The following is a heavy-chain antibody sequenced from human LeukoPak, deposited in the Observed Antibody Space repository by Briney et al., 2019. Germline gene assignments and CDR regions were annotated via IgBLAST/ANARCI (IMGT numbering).Heavy chain of an antibody. J-gene: IGHJ4*02. D-gene: IGHD3-10*01. V-gene: IGHV3-21*06. CDR3: ARTWGSGSYYDY. CDR1: GFTFSSYS. CDR2: ITRSNYI. Sequence: GGSLRLSCAASGFTFSSYSMNWVRQAPGKGLEWVSSITRSNYIYYADSVKGRFTISRDNAKNSLYLQMNSLRAEDTAVYYCARTWGSGSYYDYWGQGTLVTVSS.